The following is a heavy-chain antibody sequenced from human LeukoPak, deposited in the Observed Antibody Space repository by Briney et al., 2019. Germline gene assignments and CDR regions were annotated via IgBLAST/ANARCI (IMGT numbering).Heavy chain of an antibody. D-gene: IGHD4-17*01. CDR3: AREREGPYGYLDY. V-gene: IGHV4-39*07. CDR1: GGSISSSSYY. Sequence: SETLSLTCTVSGGSISSSSYYWGWIRQPPGKGLEWIGSIYYSGSSYYNPSLKSRVTISVDTSKNQFSLKLSSVTAADTAVYYCAREREGPYGYLDYWGQGTLVTVSS. J-gene: IGHJ4*02. CDR2: IYYSGSS.